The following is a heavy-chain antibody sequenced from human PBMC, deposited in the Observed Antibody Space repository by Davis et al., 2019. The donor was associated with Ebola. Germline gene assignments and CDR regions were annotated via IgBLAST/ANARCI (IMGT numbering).Heavy chain of an antibody. V-gene: IGHV3-23*01. Sequence: PGGSLRLSCAASGFPFGSYWMHWVRHAPGKGLEWVSAISGSGGSTYYADSVKGRFTISRDNSKNTLYLQMNSLRAEDTAVYYCARGGNTMVQGVMSYYYYYGMDVWGQGTTVTVSS. CDR1: GFPFGSYW. CDR3: ARGGNTMVQGVMSYYYYYGMDV. D-gene: IGHD3-10*01. J-gene: IGHJ6*02. CDR2: ISGSGGST.